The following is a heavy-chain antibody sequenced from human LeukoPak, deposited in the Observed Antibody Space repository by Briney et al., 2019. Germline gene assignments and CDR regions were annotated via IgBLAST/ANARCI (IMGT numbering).Heavy chain of an antibody. J-gene: IGHJ4*02. D-gene: IGHD1-26*01. Sequence: PGGSLRLSCAASGFTFDDYAMHWVRQAPGKGLEWVSGISWNSGSIGYADSVKGRFTISRDNSKNRLYLQMNTLRAEDTAIYYCAREVGAYDYWGQGTLVTVSS. CDR1: GFTFDDYA. CDR3: AREVGAYDY. CDR2: ISWNSGSI. V-gene: IGHV3-9*01.